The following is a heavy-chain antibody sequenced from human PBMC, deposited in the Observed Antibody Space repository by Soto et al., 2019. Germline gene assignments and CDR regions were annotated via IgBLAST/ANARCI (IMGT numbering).Heavy chain of an antibody. J-gene: IGHJ4*02. CDR1: WFTVSSNY. D-gene: IGHD3-10*01. CDR2: IYSGGST. V-gene: IGHV3-53*01. CDR3: ARGGVKYYDGSGSYDYYLHH. Sequence: GGSLRLSCAASWFTVSSNYMSWVRQAPGKGLEWVSVIYSGGSTYYADSVKGRFTISRDNSKNTLYLQMNSLRAEDTAVYYCARGGVKYYDGSGSYDYYLHHPRKATLFTFSS.